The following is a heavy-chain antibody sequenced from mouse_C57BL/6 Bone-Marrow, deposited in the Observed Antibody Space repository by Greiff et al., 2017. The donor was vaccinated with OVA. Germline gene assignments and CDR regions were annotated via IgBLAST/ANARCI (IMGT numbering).Heavy chain of an antibody. D-gene: IGHD1-1*01. CDR1: GFNIKDDY. V-gene: IGHV14-4*01. CDR3: IYDYYGPYAMDY. J-gene: IGHJ4*01. Sequence: VQLQQSGAELVRPGASVKLSCTASGFNIKDDYMHWVKQRPDKGLEWIGWIDPENGDTEYASKFQGKATITADTSSNTAYLQLSSLTSEDTAVYYCIYDYYGPYAMDYWGQGTSVTVSS. CDR2: IDPENGDT.